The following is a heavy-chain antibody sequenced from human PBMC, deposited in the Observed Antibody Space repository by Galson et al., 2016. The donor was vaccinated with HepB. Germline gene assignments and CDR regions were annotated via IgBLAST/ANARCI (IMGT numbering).Heavy chain of an antibody. V-gene: IGHV4-59*08. CDR2: IYFGGGT. Sequence: SETLSLTCIVSGGSISPYYWAWIWQAPGKGLEWIGYIYFGGGTNSSPSLKSRVTISVDTPKNKFSLKLSSVTAADTAVYYCARAARYESETFDHWGQGTLVTVSS. J-gene: IGHJ4*02. D-gene: IGHD3-9*01. CDR1: GGSISPYY. CDR3: ARAARYESETFDH.